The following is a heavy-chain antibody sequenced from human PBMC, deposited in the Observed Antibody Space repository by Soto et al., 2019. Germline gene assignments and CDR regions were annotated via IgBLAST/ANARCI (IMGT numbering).Heavy chain of an antibody. V-gene: IGHV6-1*01. CDR1: GDSVSSNSAA. D-gene: IGHD6-19*01. J-gene: IGHJ5*02. Sequence: SQTLSLTCAISGDSVSSNSAAWNWIRQSPSRGLEWLGTTYYRSKWYNDYAVSVKSRITINPATSKNQFSLQLNSVTPEDTAVYYCPRALRPYSSGWYSPCGQGTLVTVSS. CDR2: TYYRSKWYN. CDR3: PRALRPYSSGWYSP.